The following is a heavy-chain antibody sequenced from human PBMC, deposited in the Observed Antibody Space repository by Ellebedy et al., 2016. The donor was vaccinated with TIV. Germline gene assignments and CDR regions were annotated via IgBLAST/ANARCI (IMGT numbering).Heavy chain of an antibody. CDR2: INPKSGGT. Sequence: ASVKVSXKASRYIFTDYYLHWVRQAPGQGLEWMGWINPKSGGTHYAQNFQGRVTMTRDTSTNTAYMELSSLRSEDTAVYYCAREVKRGYSYINWFDPWGQGTLVTVSS. CDR3: AREVKRGYSYINWFDP. V-gene: IGHV1-2*02. CDR1: RYIFTDYY. J-gene: IGHJ5*02. D-gene: IGHD5-18*01.